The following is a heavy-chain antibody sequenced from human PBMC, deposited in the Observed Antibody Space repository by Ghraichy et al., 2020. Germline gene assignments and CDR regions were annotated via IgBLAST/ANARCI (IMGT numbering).Heavy chain of an antibody. CDR2: INPNSGDT. J-gene: IGHJ1*01. CDR3: ARDLRSGNSGYCC. V-gene: IGHV1-2*02. D-gene: IGHD3-22*01. Sequence: ASVKVSCKASGYTFRGYYIHWMRQAPGQGLEWMGWINPNSGDTNYAQKFQGRVTMTRDTSISTAYMELSRLRSDDTAVYYCARDLRSGNSGYCCWGQGTLVTVSS. CDR1: GYTFRGYY.